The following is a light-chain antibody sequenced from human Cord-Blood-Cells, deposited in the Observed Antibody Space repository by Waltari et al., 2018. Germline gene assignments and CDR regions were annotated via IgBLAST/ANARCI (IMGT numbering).Light chain of an antibody. CDR2: KAS. CDR3: QQYNSYWT. J-gene: IGKJ1*01. V-gene: IGKV1-5*03. Sequence: DIQMTQSSSTLSASVGDRVTITCRASQSISSWLAWYQQKPGKAPKLLIYKASSLESGVPSRFSGSGSGTEFTLTISSLQPDYFATYYCQQYNSYWTFGQGTKVEIK. CDR1: QSISSW.